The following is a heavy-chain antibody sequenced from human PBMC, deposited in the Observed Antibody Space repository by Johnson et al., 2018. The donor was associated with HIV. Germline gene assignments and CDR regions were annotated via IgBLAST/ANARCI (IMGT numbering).Heavy chain of an antibody. CDR2: ISASGATT. D-gene: IGHD7-27*01. Sequence: VQLVESGGGLVQPGGSLRLSCTASGFTFSSYAMSWVRQAPGKGLEYASVISASGATTYYADSVKGLFTISRDNSKNTLYLQMNSLRAEDTAVYYCAKVVRELGMSRPTNDAFDIWGQGTMVTVSS. V-gene: IGHV3-23*04. CDR3: AKVVRELGMSRPTNDAFDI. CDR1: GFTFSSYA. J-gene: IGHJ3*02.